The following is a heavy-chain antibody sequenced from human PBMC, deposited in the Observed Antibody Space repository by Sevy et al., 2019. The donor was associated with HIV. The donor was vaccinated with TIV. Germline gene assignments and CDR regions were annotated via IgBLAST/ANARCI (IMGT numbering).Heavy chain of an antibody. CDR2: IWYDGRTK. CDR3: ARDSARVIVPTAEFDS. D-gene: IGHD1-1*01. Sequence: GGSLRLSCSASGFTFRSFSMHWVRQAPGKGLEWVAAIWYDGRTKQYADSVKGRFTISRDNSKNMLSLEMNSLRAEDTGLYFCARDSARVIVPTAEFDSWGQGTVVAVSS. J-gene: IGHJ5*01. V-gene: IGHV3-33*01. CDR1: GFTFRSFS.